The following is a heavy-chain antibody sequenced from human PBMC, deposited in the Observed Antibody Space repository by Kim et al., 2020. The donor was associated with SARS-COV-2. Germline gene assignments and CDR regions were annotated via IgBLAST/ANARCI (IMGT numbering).Heavy chain of an antibody. J-gene: IGHJ6*02. Sequence: ASVKVSCKASGYTFTSYGISWVRQAPVEGRVWLGWLCAYPGRTNYAQKLQGRVTMTTDTSTSTAYMELRSLRSDDTAVYYCARFPKEQQLVGDYGMDVWGQGTTVTVSS. V-gene: IGHV1-18*01. CDR3: ARFPKEQQLVGDYGMDV. CDR1: GYTFTSYG. D-gene: IGHD6-13*01. CDR2: LCAYPGRT.